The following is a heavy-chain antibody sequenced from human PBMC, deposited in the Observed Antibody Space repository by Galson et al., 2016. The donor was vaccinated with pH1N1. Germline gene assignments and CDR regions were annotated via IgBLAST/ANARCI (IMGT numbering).Heavy chain of an antibody. CDR3: IRDLGRLRDF. CDR2: IDPSPGTT. V-gene: IGHV1-46*03. J-gene: IGHJ4*02. Sequence: CKASGYTFTRYYFHWVRQAPGQGLEWMGVIDPSPGTTTYAQKFQGLVTLTKDTATSIVYMELSSLKSEDTAVYYCIRDLGRLRDFWGQGTLVTVSS. D-gene: IGHD1-26*01. CDR1: GYTFTRYY.